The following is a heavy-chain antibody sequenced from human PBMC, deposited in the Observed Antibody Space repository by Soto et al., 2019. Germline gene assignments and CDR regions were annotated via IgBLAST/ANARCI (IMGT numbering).Heavy chain of an antibody. V-gene: IGHV3-74*01. Sequence: PGGSLRLSCAASGFTFSNYWMHWVRQAPGKGLLWVSRINPDGSSTSYADSVKDRFTISRDNAENTLYLQMNILRSEDTAVYFFTSDTSGARYTWGLETLLTISS. CDR1: GFTFSNYW. CDR3: TSDTSGARYT. CDR2: INPDGSST. J-gene: IGHJ4*02. D-gene: IGHD1-1*01.